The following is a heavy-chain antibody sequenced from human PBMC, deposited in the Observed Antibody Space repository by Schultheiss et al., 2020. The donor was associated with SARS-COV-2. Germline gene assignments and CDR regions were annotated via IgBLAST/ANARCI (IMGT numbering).Heavy chain of an antibody. CDR1: GGSISSYY. CDR3: ARPSSSWSSDYYYYMDV. V-gene: IGHV4-59*04. D-gene: IGHD6-13*01. Sequence: SETLSLTCTVSGGSISSYYWSWIRQPPGKGLEWIGEINHSGSTYYNPSLKSRVTISVDTSKNQFSLKLSSVTAADTAVYYCARPSSSWSSDYYYYMDVWGKGTTVTVSS. J-gene: IGHJ6*03. CDR2: INHSGST.